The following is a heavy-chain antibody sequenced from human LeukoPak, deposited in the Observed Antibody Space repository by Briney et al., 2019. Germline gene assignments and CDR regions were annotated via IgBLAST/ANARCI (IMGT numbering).Heavy chain of an antibody. Sequence: PSETLSLTCTVSGGSISSYYWSWIRQPPGEGLEWIGYIYYSGSTNYNPSLKSRVTISVDTSKNQFSLKLSSVTAADTAVYYCATVGYCSSTSCYQDHNWFDPWGQGTLVTVSS. CDR1: GGSISSYY. CDR2: IYYSGST. CDR3: ATVGYCSSTSCYQDHNWFDP. J-gene: IGHJ5*02. V-gene: IGHV4-59*01. D-gene: IGHD2-2*01.